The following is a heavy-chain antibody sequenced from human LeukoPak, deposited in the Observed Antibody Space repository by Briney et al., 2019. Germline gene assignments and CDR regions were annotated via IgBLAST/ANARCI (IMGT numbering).Heavy chain of an antibody. Sequence: GGSLRLSCAASGFTISSYGMHWVRQAPGKGLEWVAVIWYDGSNKYYADSVKGRFTISRDNSKNTLYLQMNSLRAKDTAVYYCARDTAAAQYNWFDPWSQGTLVTVSS. CDR2: IWYDGSNK. J-gene: IGHJ5*02. D-gene: IGHD6-13*01. CDR1: GFTISSYG. CDR3: ARDTAAAQYNWFDP. V-gene: IGHV3-33*01.